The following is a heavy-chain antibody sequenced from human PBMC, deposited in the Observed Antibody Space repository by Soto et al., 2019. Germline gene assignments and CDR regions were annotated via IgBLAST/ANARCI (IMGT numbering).Heavy chain of an antibody. V-gene: IGHV3-21*01. J-gene: IGHJ4*02. D-gene: IGHD3-22*01. CDR2: ITSSSSYI. CDR1: GFTFSLSS. Sequence: EVQMVESGGGLVKPGGSLRLSCAASGFTFSLSSMIWVRQAPGKGLEWVASITSSSSYIYYEDSLKGRFTISRDNAKNSLFLQLDSLRAEDTAVYFCVRARSTDSRPDYWGQGTLVTVSS. CDR3: VRARSTDSRPDY.